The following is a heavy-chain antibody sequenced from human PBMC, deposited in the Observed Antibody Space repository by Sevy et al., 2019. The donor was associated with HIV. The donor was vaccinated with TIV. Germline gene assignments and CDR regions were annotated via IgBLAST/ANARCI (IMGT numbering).Heavy chain of an antibody. CDR1: GYSISSGYY. CDR2: IYHSGST. V-gene: IGHV4-38-2*01. J-gene: IGHJ6*03. D-gene: IGHD3-16*01. Sequence: SETLSLTCAVSGYSISSGYYWGWIRQPPGKGLEWIGSIYHSGSTYYNPSLKSRVTISVDTSKNQFSLRLSSVTAADTAVYYWARVGSVPRGGNYYYYMDVWGKGTTVTVSS. CDR3: ARVGSVPRGGNYYYYMDV.